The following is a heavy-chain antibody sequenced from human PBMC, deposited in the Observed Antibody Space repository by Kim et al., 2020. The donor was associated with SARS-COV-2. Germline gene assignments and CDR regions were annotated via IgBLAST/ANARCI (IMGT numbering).Heavy chain of an antibody. V-gene: IGHV3-7*01. CDR1: GFTFSNYW. CDR2: IKHDGSGQ. D-gene: IGHD1-26*01. J-gene: IGHJ5*02. Sequence: GGSLRLSCAASGFTFSNYWMTWVRQTPGKGLEWVASIKHDGSGQYYVDSLKGRFTISRDNAKNSLYLQMNSLRAEDTALYHCARGAGSSVFDPSGQGTPV. CDR3: ARGAGSSVFDP.